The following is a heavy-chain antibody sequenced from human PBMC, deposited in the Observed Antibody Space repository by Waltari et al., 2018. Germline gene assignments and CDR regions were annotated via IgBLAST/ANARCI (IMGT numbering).Heavy chain of an antibody. CDR2: ISWNSGNI. Sequence: EVQLMESGGGLVQPGRSLRLSCAASGFTFDDYAMHWVRQVPGKGLEWVSGISWNSGNIGYADSVKGRFTISRDNAKNSLYLQMNSLRAEDTALYYCARGGNYDFWSGPFDPWGRGTLVTVSS. J-gene: IGHJ5*02. CDR1: GFTFDDYA. D-gene: IGHD3-3*01. V-gene: IGHV3-9*01. CDR3: ARGGNYDFWSGPFDP.